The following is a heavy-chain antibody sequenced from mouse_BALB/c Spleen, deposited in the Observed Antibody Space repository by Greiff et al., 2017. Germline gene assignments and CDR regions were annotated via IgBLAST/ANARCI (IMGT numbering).Heavy chain of an antibody. V-gene: IGHV1-7*01. CDR1: GYTFTSYW. Sequence: VQRVESGAELAKPGASVKMSCKASGYTFTSYWMHWVNQRPGQGLEWIGYINPSTGYTEYNQKFKDKATLTADKSSSTAYMQLSSLTSEDSAVYYCAGLTPYYWGQGTTLTVSS. D-gene: IGHD4-1*01. CDR2: INPSTGYT. CDR3: AGLTPYY. J-gene: IGHJ2*01.